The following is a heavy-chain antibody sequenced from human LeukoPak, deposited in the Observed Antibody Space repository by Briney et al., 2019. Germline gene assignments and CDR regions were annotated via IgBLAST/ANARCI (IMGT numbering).Heavy chain of an antibody. CDR2: ISSSSSYI. CDR3: ARGPTNYYDSSGPFGGDY. Sequence: GGSLRLSCAASGFTFYSYGMSWIRQAPGKGLEWVSSISSSSSYIYYADSVKGRFTISRDNAKNSLHLQMNSLRAEDTAVYYCARGPTNYYDSSGPFGGDYWGQGTLVTVSS. V-gene: IGHV3-21*01. D-gene: IGHD3-22*01. J-gene: IGHJ4*02. CDR1: GFTFYSYG.